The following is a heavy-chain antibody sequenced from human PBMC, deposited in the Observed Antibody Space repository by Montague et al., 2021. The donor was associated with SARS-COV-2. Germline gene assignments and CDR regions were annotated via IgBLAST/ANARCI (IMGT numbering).Heavy chain of an antibody. D-gene: IGHD3-22*01. J-gene: IGHJ4*02. CDR2: INHRGGT. CDR3: ARGHQGTTMIVVVMVGEQYYFDY. V-gene: IGHV4-34*01. CDR1: GESFSGYY. Sequence: SETLSLTCAVYGESFSGYYWTWIRQPPGKGLEWIGDINHRGGTKYNPSLKSRVTISVDTSKNQFSLRLSSVTAADTAVYYCARGHQGTTMIVVVMVGEQYYFDYWGQGTLVTVFS.